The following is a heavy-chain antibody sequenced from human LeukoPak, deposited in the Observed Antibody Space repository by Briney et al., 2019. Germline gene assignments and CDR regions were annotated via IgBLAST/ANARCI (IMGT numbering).Heavy chain of an antibody. J-gene: IGHJ6*03. CDR2: MNPNSGNT. Sequence: GASVKASCKASGCTFTSYDINWVRQATGQGLEWMGWMNPNSGNTGYAQKFQGRVTMTRNTSISTAYMELSSLRSEDTAVYYCARGGAAADYYYYYYMDVWGKGTPVTVSS. CDR3: ARGGAAADYYYYYYMDV. CDR1: GCTFTSYD. V-gene: IGHV1-8*01. D-gene: IGHD6-13*01.